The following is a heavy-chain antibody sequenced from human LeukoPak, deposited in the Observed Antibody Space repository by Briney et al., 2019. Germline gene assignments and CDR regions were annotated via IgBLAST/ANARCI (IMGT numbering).Heavy chain of an antibody. V-gene: IGHV4-59*01. J-gene: IGHJ6*03. CDR3: ARARGTIFGVVINYYYMDV. Sequence: PSETLSLTCTVSGGSISSYYWSWIRQPPGKGLEWIGYIYYSGSTDYNPSLKSRVTISVDTSKNQFSLKLSSVTAADTAVYYCARARGTIFGVVINYYYMDVWGKGTTVTVSS. CDR2: IYYSGST. D-gene: IGHD3-3*01. CDR1: GGSISSYY.